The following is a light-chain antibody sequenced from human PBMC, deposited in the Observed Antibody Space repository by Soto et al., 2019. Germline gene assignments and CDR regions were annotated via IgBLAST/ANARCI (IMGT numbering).Light chain of an antibody. CDR1: DSNIGNDH. CDR3: GTWDSGLSAGE. CDR2: ENN. J-gene: IGLJ2*01. V-gene: IGLV1-51*02. Sequence: QSVLTQPPSVSASPGQKVTISCSGSDSNIGNDHVSWYQQFPGTAPELLIYENNKRPSGIPDRFSGSKSGTSATLDITGLQTGDEADYYCGTWDSGLSAGEIGGGTKLTVL.